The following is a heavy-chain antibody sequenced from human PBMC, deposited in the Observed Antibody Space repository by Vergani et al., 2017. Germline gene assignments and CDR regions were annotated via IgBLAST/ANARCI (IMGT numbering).Heavy chain of an antibody. Sequence: QVQLVESGGGVVQPGRSLRLSCAASGFTFSSYAMHWVRQAPGKGLEWVAVISYDGSNKYYADSVKGRFTISRDNSKNTLYLQMNSLRAEDTAVYYCARDSVVVPAANDYYYYGMDVWGQGTTVTVSS. CDR3: ARDSVVVPAANDYYYYGMDV. CDR2: ISYDGSNK. V-gene: IGHV3-30*04. CDR1: GFTFSSYA. J-gene: IGHJ6*02. D-gene: IGHD2-2*01.